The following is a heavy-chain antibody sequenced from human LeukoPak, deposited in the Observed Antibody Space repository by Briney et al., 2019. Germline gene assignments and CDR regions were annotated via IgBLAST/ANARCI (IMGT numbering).Heavy chain of an antibody. CDR3: ARDWAYCSTTSCPFDH. CDR1: GFTFSSFE. D-gene: IGHD2-2*01. Sequence: GGSLRLSCAASGFTFSSFEMHWVRQAPGKGLEWVSYISSSGDTLYYANSMKGRFTISRDNAKNSLYLQMNSLRAEDTAVYYCARDWAYCSTTSCPFDHWGQGTLVTVSS. J-gene: IGHJ4*02. V-gene: IGHV3-48*03. CDR2: ISSSGDTL.